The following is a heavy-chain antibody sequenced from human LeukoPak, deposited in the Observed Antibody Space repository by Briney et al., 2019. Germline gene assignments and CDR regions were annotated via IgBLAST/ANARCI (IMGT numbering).Heavy chain of an antibody. CDR1: GGSISSSYYF. D-gene: IGHD4-11*01. Sequence: SETLSLTCTVSGGSISSSYYFWSWIRQPPGKGLEWIGYIYYSGTSYYNPSFKSRVTISLDTSKNQFPLKVNSVTAADTAVYYCARADYTGYYFDFWGQGTLVTVSS. J-gene: IGHJ4*02. CDR2: IYYSGTS. CDR3: ARADYTGYYFDF. V-gene: IGHV4-30-4*01.